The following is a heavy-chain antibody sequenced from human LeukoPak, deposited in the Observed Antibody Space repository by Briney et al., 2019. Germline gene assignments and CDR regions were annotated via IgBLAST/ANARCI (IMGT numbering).Heavy chain of an antibody. CDR3: ASLGYCSSTSCPRYFDY. J-gene: IGHJ4*02. Sequence: SVKVSCKASGGTFSSYAISWVRQAPGQGLEWMGGIIPIFGTANYAQKFQGRVTITTDESTSTAYMELSSLRSEDTAVYYCASLGYCSSTSCPRYFDYWGQGTLVTVSS. CDR2: IIPIFGTA. V-gene: IGHV1-69*05. CDR1: GGTFSSYA. D-gene: IGHD2-2*01.